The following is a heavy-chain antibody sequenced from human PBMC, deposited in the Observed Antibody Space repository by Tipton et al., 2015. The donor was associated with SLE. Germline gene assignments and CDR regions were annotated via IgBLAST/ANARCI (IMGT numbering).Heavy chain of an antibody. CDR3: ARDSTRWSF. J-gene: IGHJ4*02. CDR1: GASVRNQY. Sequence: LSLTCTVSGASVRNQYWSWIRQAPGKGLEWIGYVYGTGNTDYNPSLKSRVTLSVGTSKNQFSLQLTSVTAADTAVYYCARDSTRWSFWGQGTLVTVSS. D-gene: IGHD2/OR15-2a*01. CDR2: VYGTGNT. V-gene: IGHV4-59*02.